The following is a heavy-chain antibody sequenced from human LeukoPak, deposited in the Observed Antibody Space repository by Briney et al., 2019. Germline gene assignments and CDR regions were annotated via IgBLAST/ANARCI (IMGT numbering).Heavy chain of an antibody. V-gene: IGHV4-59*08. J-gene: IGHJ3*02. CDR1: GVSISSYY. CDR3: ARRSPDYDDSSGYDI. Sequence: SETLSLTCTVSGVSISSYYWSWIRQPPGKGLEWIGYIYYSGSTNYNPSLKGRVTISVDTSKNQFSLKLSSVTAADTAVFYCARRSPDYDDSSGYDIWGQGTMVTVSS. D-gene: IGHD3-22*01. CDR2: IYYSGST.